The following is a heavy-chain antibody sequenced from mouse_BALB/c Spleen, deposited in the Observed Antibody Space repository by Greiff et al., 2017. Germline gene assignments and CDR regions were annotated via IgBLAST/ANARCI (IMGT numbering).Heavy chain of an antibody. V-gene: IGHV1S81*02. CDR1: GYTFTSYW. CDR2: INPSNGRT. CDR3: AREGIYDYGGFAY. Sequence: VQLQQPGAELVKPGASVKLSCKASGYTFTSYWMHWVKQRPGQGLEWIGEINPSNGRTNYNEKFKSKATLTVDKSSSTAYMQLSSLTSEDSAVYYCAREGIYDYGGFAYWGQGTLVTVSA. D-gene: IGHD2-4*01. J-gene: IGHJ3*01.